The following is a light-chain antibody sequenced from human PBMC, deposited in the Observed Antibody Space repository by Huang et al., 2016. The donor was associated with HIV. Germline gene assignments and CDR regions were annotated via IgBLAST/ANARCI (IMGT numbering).Light chain of an antibody. CDR2: GAS. CDR3: RHYNNWPPWT. J-gene: IGKJ1*01. CDR1: QTVNDN. Sequence: EIVMTQSPATLSVSPGERATLSCRASQTVNDNLAWYQQKPGQPPRLLIYGASARATGIPVRFSGSGSGTEFALTISSLQSEDSAVYYCRHYNNWPPWTFGQGTKVEI. V-gene: IGKV3-15*01.